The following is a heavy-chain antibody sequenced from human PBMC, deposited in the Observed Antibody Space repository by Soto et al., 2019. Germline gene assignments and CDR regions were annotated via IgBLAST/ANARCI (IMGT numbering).Heavy chain of an antibody. CDR1: GGSISSSTSY. V-gene: IGHV4-39*01. D-gene: IGHD1-26*01. CDR3: ARPSSGTYRFDY. J-gene: IGHJ4*02. CDR2: IYYSGRT. Sequence: AETLSLICAVSGGSISSSTSYWGWIRHPPGKGLEYIGGIYYSGRTYYNPSLKSRVAVSVDTSKNQFSLRLRSVTAADTAVYYCARPSSGTYRFDYWGQGTLVTVS.